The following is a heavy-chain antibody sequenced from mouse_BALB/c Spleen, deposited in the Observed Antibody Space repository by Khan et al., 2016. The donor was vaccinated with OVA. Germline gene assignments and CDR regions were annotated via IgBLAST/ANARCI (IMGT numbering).Heavy chain of an antibody. CDR1: GFTFSSYG. V-gene: IGHV5-17*02. J-gene: IGHJ2*01. CDR2: ISGDSSTI. D-gene: IGHD1-1*01. Sequence: EVELVESGGGLVQPGGSRKLSCAASGFTFSSYGMHWVRQAPEKGLEWVAYISGDSSTIYYAATVKGRFTISRDNPKNTLFLQMTSLMSEDTAMYYCATSYYYGYYFDYWGPGTTLTVSS. CDR3: ATSYYYGYYFDY.